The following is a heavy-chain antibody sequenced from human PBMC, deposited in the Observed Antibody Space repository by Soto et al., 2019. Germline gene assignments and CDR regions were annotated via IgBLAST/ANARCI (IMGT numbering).Heavy chain of an antibody. J-gene: IGHJ4*02. Sequence: PSQTLSLTCVISGDSVSSKRAAWNWIRQSPSRGLEWLGRAFYRSKWYNDYAPSVKGRVTINPDTSKNQVSLHVNSVIPEDTAVYYCVRGIRYFDWIQDYYDYWGQGTLVTAPQ. CDR1: GDSVSSKRAA. D-gene: IGHD3-9*01. CDR3: VRGIRYFDWIQDYYDY. CDR2: AFYRSKWYN. V-gene: IGHV6-1*01.